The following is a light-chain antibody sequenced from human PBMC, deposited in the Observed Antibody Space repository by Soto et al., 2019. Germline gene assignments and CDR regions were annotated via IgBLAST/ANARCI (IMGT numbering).Light chain of an antibody. V-gene: IGKV3-11*01. CDR2: DAS. CDR3: QQRSSWPDT. Sequence: EIVWTQSPATLSLSPGERATLACRASQSVSSSLAWYQQKPGQAPRLLIYDASNRAAGIPARFSGSGSGTDFTLTISSLEPEDFTVYYCQQRSSWPDTFGQGTKLEIK. J-gene: IGKJ2*01. CDR1: QSVSSS.